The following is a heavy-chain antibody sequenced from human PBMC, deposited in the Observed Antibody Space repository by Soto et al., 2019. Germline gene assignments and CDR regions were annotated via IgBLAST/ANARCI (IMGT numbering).Heavy chain of an antibody. D-gene: IGHD5-18*01. V-gene: IGHV1-2*04. CDR1: GYTFTGYY. Sequence: GASVKVSCKASGYTFTGYYMHWVRQAPGQGLEWMGWINPNSGGTNYAQKYQGWVTMTRDTSISTANKELSRLRSDDTAVYYCARDLTDTRTLYYYYYGMDVWGQGTTVTVSS. CDR3: ARDLTDTRTLYYYYYGMDV. J-gene: IGHJ6*02. CDR2: INPNSGGT.